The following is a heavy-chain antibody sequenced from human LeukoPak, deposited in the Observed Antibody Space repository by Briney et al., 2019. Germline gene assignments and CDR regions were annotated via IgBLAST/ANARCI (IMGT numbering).Heavy chain of an antibody. Sequence: PGGSLRLSCAASGFTFSSYAMSWVRQAPGKGLEWVAVIWYDGSNKYYADSVKGRFTISRDNSKNTLYLQMNSLRAEGTAVYYCARDQAGTIFGVVLKGYFDYWGQGTLVTVSS. J-gene: IGHJ4*02. V-gene: IGHV3-33*08. CDR1: GFTFSSYA. D-gene: IGHD3-3*01. CDR2: IWYDGSNK. CDR3: ARDQAGTIFGVVLKGYFDY.